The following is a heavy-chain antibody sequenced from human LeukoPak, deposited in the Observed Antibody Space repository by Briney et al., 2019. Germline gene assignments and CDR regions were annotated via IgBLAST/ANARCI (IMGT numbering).Heavy chain of an antibody. CDR2: INHSGST. D-gene: IGHD5-12*01. J-gene: IGHJ4*02. CDR3: ARQSGVATIRFLDY. V-gene: IGHV4-34*01. Sequence: SETLSLTCAVYGGSFSVYYWSWIRQPPGKGLEWIGEINHSGSTNYNPSLKSRVTISVDTSKNQFSLKLSSVTAADTAVYYCARQSGVATIRFLDYWGQGTLVTVSS. CDR1: GGSFSVYY.